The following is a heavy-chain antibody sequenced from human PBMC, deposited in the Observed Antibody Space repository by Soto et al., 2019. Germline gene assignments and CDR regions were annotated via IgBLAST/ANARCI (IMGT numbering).Heavy chain of an antibody. J-gene: IGHJ4*02. CDR1: GXPFSSYC. CDR3: AKFILVEMATTDGFDY. V-gene: IGHV3-30*18. D-gene: IGHD2-21*01. CDR2: ISYDGSNK. Sequence: HPXGSLRLSCAASGXPFSSYCMHWVRQAPGKGLEWVAVISYDGSNKYYADYVKGPFNISRDNSKNTPYLQMNSLRAEDTAVYYCAKFILVEMATTDGFDYWGQGTLGTVS.